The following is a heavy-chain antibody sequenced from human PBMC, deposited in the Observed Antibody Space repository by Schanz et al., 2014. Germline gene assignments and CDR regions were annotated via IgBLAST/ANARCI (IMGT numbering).Heavy chain of an antibody. CDR1: GYTFTTYY. CDR3: GSGVSRTYSDY. J-gene: IGHJ4*02. CDR2: INPSGGST. D-gene: IGHD3-10*01. V-gene: IGHV1-46*03. Sequence: QVQLLQSGAEVKKPGASMKVSCKASGYTFTTYYMLWVRQAPGQGLEWMGIINPSGGSTRYGQKFRVRISVNTDTSTSTVYMELISLRSDDTALYSCGSGVSRTYSDYWGQGTLXTVSS.